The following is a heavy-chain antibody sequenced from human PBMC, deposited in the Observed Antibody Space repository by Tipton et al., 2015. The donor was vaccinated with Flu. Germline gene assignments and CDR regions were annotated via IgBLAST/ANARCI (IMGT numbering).Heavy chain of an antibody. CDR2: IYHTGST. Sequence: TLSLTCIVSGYSISSGYYWGWIRQPPGKGLEWIGSIYHTGSTYSNPSLKSRVTISVDTSKNQFSLKLSSVTAADTAVYYCARGIYISSSWYVGRGDPNKNDYWGQGTLVTVAS. CDR3: ARGIYISSSWYVGRGDPNKNDY. V-gene: IGHV4-38-2*02. D-gene: IGHD6-13*01. J-gene: IGHJ4*02. CDR1: GYSISSGYY.